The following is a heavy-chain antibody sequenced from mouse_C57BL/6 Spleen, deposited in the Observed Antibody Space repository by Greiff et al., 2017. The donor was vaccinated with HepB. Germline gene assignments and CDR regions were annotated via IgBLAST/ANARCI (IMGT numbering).Heavy chain of an antibody. D-gene: IGHD1-1*01. CDR2: IYPGSGST. J-gene: IGHJ4*01. V-gene: IGHV1-55*01. CDR3: ARSGGSSYGYYAMDY. CDR1: GYTFTSYW. Sequence: QVQLQQPGAELVKPGASVKMSCKASGYTFTSYWITWVKQRPGQGLEWIGDIYPGSGSTNYNEKFKSKATLTVDTSSSTAYMQLSSLSSEDYAVYYCARSGGSSYGYYAMDYWGQGTSVTVSS.